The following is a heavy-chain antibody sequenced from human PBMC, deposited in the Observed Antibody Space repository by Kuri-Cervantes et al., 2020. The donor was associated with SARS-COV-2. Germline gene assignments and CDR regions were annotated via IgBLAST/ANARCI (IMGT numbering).Heavy chain of an antibody. CDR3: ARDVEGGDRYLDH. CDR1: RFTFNKYD. J-gene: IGHJ2*01. Sequence: GESLKISCAASRFTFNKYDLIWVRQAPGKGLEWVSSISTSGGDTNYADSLKGRFTISRDNSKNTLYLQMNSLRVEDTAVYYCARDVEGGDRYLDHWGRGTLVTVSS. D-gene: IGHD2-21*02. V-gene: IGHV3-23*01. CDR2: ISTSGGDT.